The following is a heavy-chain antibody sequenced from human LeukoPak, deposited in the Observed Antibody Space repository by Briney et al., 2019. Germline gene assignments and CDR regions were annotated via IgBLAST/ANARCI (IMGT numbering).Heavy chain of an antibody. CDR1: GFTFSSYV. D-gene: IGHD3-9*01. CDR3: AKGGGPLRYFDWLYPFDY. J-gene: IGHJ4*02. CDR2: ISYDGSNK. Sequence: GGSLRLSCAASGFTFSSYVMHWVRQAPGKGLEWVAFISYDGSNKYYADSVKGRCTISRDNSKNTVYLQMNSLRAEDTAVYYCAKGGGPLRYFDWLYPFDYWGQGTLVTVSS. V-gene: IGHV3-30*18.